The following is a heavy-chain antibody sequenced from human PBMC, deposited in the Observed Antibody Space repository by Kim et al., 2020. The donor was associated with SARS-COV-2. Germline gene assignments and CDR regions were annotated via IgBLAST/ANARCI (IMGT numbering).Heavy chain of an antibody. Sequence: NYYLDSVRGRFTIPRDNAKNSLYLQMNSLRADDTAVYYCARDIGWQTFDYWGQGTLVTVSS. D-gene: IGHD6-19*01. CDR2: N. V-gene: IGHV3-7*04. J-gene: IGHJ4*02. CDR3: ARDIGWQTFDY.